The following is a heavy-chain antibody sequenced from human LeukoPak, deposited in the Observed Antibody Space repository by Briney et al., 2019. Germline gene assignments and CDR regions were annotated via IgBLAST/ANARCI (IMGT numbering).Heavy chain of an antibody. V-gene: IGHV4-38-2*02. Sequence: PSETLSLTCTVSGYSISSGYYWGWIRQPPGKGLEWIGSIYHSASTYYNPSLKSRVTISVDTSKNQFSLKLSSVTAADTAVYYCARDGAYDFWSGYSQKINFDYWGQGTLVTVSS. D-gene: IGHD3-3*01. CDR1: GYSISSGYY. CDR2: IYHSAST. J-gene: IGHJ4*02. CDR3: ARDGAYDFWSGYSQKINFDY.